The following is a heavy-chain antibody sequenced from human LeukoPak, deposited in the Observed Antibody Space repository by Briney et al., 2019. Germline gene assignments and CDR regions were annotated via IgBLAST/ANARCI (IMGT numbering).Heavy chain of an antibody. J-gene: IGHJ4*02. V-gene: IGHV3-23*01. D-gene: IGHD3-9*01. CDR1: GFTFSSYA. Sequence: PGGSLRLSCAASGFTFSSYAMSWVRQAPGKGLEWVSAISGSGGSTYYADSVKGRFTISRDNSKNTLYLQMNNLRAEDTAVYYCASPFRDWLYWDYWGQGTLVTVSS. CDR2: ISGSGGST. CDR3: ASPFRDWLYWDY.